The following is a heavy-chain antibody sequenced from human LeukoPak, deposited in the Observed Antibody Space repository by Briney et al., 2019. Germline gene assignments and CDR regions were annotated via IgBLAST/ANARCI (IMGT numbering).Heavy chain of an antibody. Sequence: GASVKVSSKASGYTFTSYYMHWVRQAPGQGLEWMGIINPSGGSTSYAQKFQGRVTMTRDTSTSTVYMELSSLRSEDTAVYYCARDPYGDYKWTHFDYWGQGTLVTVSS. CDR2: INPSGGST. J-gene: IGHJ4*02. CDR1: GYTFTSYY. V-gene: IGHV1-46*01. D-gene: IGHD4-17*01. CDR3: ARDPYGDYKWTHFDY.